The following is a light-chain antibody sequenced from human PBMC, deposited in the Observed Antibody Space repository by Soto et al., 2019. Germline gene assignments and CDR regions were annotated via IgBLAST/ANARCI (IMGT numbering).Light chain of an antibody. CDR1: SSNIGNNY. Sequence: QSVLTQPPSVSAAPGQKVTISCSGSSSNIGNNYVSWYQQLPGTAPKLLIYDNNKRPSGIPDRFSGSKSGTSATLGITGLQTGDEAEFHCGTWDSSLSAGQVFGTGTKFTVL. CDR2: DNN. V-gene: IGLV1-51*01. J-gene: IGLJ1*01. CDR3: GTWDSSLSAGQV.